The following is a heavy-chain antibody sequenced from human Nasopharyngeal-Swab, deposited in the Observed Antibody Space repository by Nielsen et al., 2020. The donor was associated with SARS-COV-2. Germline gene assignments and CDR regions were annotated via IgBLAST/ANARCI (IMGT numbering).Heavy chain of an antibody. CDR3: ARGRTAVTEYNYCYDFDV. CDR2: INPNSGGP. Sequence: WVRQAPGQGLEWMGRINPNSGGPNDAQKFQGRVTVTRDTSISAAYMELSRLRFDDTAVYYCARGRTAVTEYNYCYDFDVWGKGTTVTVSS. V-gene: IGHV1-2*06. J-gene: IGHJ6*03. D-gene: IGHD4-17*01.